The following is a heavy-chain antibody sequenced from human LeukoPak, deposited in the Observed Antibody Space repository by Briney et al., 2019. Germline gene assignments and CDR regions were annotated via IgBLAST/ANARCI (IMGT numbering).Heavy chain of an antibody. Sequence: GGSLRLSCAASGFTFGNAWMSWVRQAPGKGLEWVGRIKSKTDGGTTDYAAPVKGRFTISRDDSKNTLYLQMNSLKTEDTAVYYCTARYFDWLFQDYWGQGTLVTVSS. CDR1: GFTFGNAW. D-gene: IGHD3-9*01. V-gene: IGHV3-15*01. CDR3: TARYFDWLFQDY. J-gene: IGHJ4*02. CDR2: IKSKTDGGTT.